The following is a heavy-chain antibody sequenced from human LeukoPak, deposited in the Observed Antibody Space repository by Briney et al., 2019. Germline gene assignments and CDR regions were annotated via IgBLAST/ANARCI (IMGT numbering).Heavy chain of an antibody. CDR2: IYDRGPA. Sequence: SETLSLTCTVSGGAITSGGYSWNWIRQPPGKGLEWIGCIYDRGPAYHNPSLKSRFTISVDRPKNQFFLNVTSLTAADTAVYYCARSRQASGLFNPWGQGTLVTVSS. D-gene: IGHD3-10*01. CDR1: GGAITSGGYS. V-gene: IGHV4-30-2*01. CDR3: ARSRQASGLFNP. J-gene: IGHJ5*02.